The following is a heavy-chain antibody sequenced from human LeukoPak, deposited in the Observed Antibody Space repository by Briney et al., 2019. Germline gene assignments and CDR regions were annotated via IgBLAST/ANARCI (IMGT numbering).Heavy chain of an antibody. J-gene: IGHJ4*02. CDR1: GFTFDDYA. CDR2: ISWNSGSI. Sequence: PGGSLRLSCAASGFTFDDYAMHWVRQAPGKGLEWVSGISWNSGSIGYVDSVKGRFTISRDNAKNSLYLQMNSLRAEDTALYYCAKDGEYGDYPNPLDYWGQGTLVTVSS. V-gene: IGHV3-9*01. D-gene: IGHD4-17*01. CDR3: AKDGEYGDYPNPLDY.